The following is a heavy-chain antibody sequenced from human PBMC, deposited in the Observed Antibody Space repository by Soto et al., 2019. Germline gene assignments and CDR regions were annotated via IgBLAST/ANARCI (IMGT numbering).Heavy chain of an antibody. CDR3: ARDDYYNSNNWFDP. Sequence: SETLSLTCTVSGVSISINYWSWIRQPAGKGLEWIGRFYITGSANYNPSLKSRVTMSLDKSKNQFSLKLSSVTAADTAVYYCARDDYYNSNNWFDPWGQGIRVTVSS. D-gene: IGHD3-22*01. J-gene: IGHJ5*02. V-gene: IGHV4-4*07. CDR1: GVSISINY. CDR2: FYITGSA.